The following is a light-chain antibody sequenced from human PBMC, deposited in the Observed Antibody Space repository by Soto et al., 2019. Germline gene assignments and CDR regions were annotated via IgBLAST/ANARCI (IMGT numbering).Light chain of an antibody. J-gene: IGKJ1*01. CDR3: QQYNNWPRT. V-gene: IGKV3-15*01. CDR1: QSVSSN. Sequence: EIVMTQSPATLSVSPGERATLSCRASQSVSSNLAWYQQRPGQAPRLLIYGASTRATGIPARFSGSGSGTEFTRTISSLQSEDFAVYYCQQYNNWPRTLGQGTKVDTK. CDR2: GAS.